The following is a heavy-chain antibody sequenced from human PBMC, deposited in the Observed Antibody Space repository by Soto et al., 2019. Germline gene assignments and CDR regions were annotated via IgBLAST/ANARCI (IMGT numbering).Heavy chain of an antibody. V-gene: IGHV3-66*01. CDR2: LYSGGNT. CDR1: GFTVSSNY. CDR3: ARDRDSSSWFGY. J-gene: IGHJ5*01. Sequence: DVQLVESGGGLVQPGGSLRLSCAASGFTVSSNYMSWIRQAPGKGLEWVSSLYSGGNTFYADSVKGRFTISRDTSKNTLYLQMDSLRAEDTAVYYCARDRDSSSWFGYWGQGTLVTVS. D-gene: IGHD6-13*01.